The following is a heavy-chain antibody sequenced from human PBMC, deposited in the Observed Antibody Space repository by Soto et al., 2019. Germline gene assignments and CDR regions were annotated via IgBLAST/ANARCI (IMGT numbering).Heavy chain of an antibody. V-gene: IGHV4-39*07. CDR3: ARDFTDSSGPTLGMGV. CDR2: VYYSGST. D-gene: IGHD6-19*01. J-gene: IGHJ6*02. CDR1: GGSISSSSYY. Sequence: LSETLSLTCTFSGGSISSSSYYWGWIRQPPGKGLEWIGSVYYSGSTYYNPSLKSRVTISVDTSKNQFSLKLSSVTAADTAVYYCARDFTDSSGPTLGMGVWGQGTTVT.